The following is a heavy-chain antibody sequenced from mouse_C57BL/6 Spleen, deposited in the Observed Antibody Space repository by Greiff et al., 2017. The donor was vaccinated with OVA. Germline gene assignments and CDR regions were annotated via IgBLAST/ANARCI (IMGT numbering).Heavy chain of an antibody. J-gene: IGHJ4*01. CDR2: IDPSDSYT. CDR1: GYTFTSYW. V-gene: IGHV1-69*01. D-gene: IGHD1-1*01. Sequence: VQLQQPGAELVMPGASVKLSCKASGYTFTSYWMHWVKQRPEQGLEWIGEIDPSDSYTNYNQKFKGKATLTVDKSSSTAYMQLSSLTSEDSAVYYCSMSYYGSFCAMDYWGQGTSVTVSS. CDR3: SMSYYGSFCAMDY.